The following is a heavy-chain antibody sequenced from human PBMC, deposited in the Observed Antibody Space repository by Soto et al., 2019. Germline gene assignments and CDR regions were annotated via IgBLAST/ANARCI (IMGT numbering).Heavy chain of an antibody. CDR3: ARARGGGYDSSGYSYYFDY. CDR1: GGSISSGGYY. V-gene: IGHV4-31*03. D-gene: IGHD3-22*01. Sequence: SETLSLTCTVSGGSISSGGYYWSWIRQHPGKGLEWIGYIYYSGSTYYNPSLKSRVTISVDTSKNQFSLKLSSVTAADTAVYYCARARGGGYDSSGYSYYFDYWGQGTLVTVSS. CDR2: IYYSGST. J-gene: IGHJ4*02.